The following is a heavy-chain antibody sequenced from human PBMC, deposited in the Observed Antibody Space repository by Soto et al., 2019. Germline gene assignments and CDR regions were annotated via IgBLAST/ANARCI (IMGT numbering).Heavy chain of an antibody. Sequence: EVQLVESGGGLVQPGGSLRLSCAASGFTFTTYWMHWVRQAPGKGLVWVSRISRDGIGTTYAESVKGRFTISRDNTKNKLYLKMNSLRVEDTAVYYCGPLGNFGVVMGHWGQGTLVTVSS. V-gene: IGHV3-74*03. J-gene: IGHJ4*02. CDR3: GPLGNFGVVMGH. CDR1: GFTFTTYW. D-gene: IGHD3-3*01. CDR2: ISRDGIGT.